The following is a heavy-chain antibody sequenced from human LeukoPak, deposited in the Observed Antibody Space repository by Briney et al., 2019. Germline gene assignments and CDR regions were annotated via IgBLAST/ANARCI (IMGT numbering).Heavy chain of an antibody. V-gene: IGHV3-23*01. D-gene: IGHD3-10*01. Sequence: AGSLRLSCAASGFTFSTFGVGWVRQAAGKGLEWVSAISGSGHNTYYTDSVKGRFTMSRDNSKNTLYLQMDSLRAEDTAVYYCAKRGGYDYGSHFDHWGQGTLVTVSS. CDR3: AKRGGYDYGSHFDH. J-gene: IGHJ4*02. CDR1: GFTFSTFG. CDR2: ISGSGHNT.